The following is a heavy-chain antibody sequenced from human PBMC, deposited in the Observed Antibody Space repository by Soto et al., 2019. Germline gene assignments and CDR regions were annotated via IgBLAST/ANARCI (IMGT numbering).Heavy chain of an antibody. CDR2: ISAYNGNT. D-gene: IGHD5-12*01. Sequence: ASVKVSCKASGYTFTSYGISWVRQAPGQGLEWMGWISAYNGNTNYAQKLQGRVTMTTDTSTSTAYVELRSLRSDDTAVYYCAAKRGYSGYDHYYYYGMDVWGQGTTVTVSS. J-gene: IGHJ6*02. CDR3: AAKRGYSGYDHYYYYGMDV. CDR1: GYTFTSYG. V-gene: IGHV1-18*01.